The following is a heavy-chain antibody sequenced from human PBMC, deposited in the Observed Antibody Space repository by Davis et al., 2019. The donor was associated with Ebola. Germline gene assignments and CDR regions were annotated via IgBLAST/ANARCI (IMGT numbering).Heavy chain of an antibody. CDR2: FDPEDAEG. Sequence: ASVKVSCKVSGYTLTELSIHWVRQAPGKGLEWVGYFDPEDAEGIYAQNFQDRVTLTTDTSTSTAYMELRSLRSDDTAMYYCARDRTAGTGWFDPWGQGTLVTVSS. CDR3: ARDRTAGTGWFDP. D-gene: IGHD6-13*01. V-gene: IGHV1-24*01. CDR1: GYTLTELS. J-gene: IGHJ5*02.